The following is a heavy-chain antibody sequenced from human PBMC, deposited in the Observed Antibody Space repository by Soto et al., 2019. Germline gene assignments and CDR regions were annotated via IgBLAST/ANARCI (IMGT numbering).Heavy chain of an antibody. J-gene: IGHJ5*02. Sequence: GESLKISCKGSGYSFTNYWIAWMRQMPGEGLEYMGIIYPSDSTARYSPSFQGQVTFSVDKSISTAYLQWNSLKASDTAMYYCARHGFYGDYSSNYFDPWGQGTLVTVPQ. CDR2: IYPSDSTA. V-gene: IGHV5-51*01. CDR3: ARHGFYGDYSSNYFDP. CDR1: GYSFTNYW. D-gene: IGHD4-17*01.